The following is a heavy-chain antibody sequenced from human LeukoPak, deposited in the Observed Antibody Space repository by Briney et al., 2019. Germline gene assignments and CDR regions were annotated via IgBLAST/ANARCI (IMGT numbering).Heavy chain of an antibody. V-gene: IGHV3-21*01. CDR2: ISSSSSYI. CDR1: GFTFSSYS. Sequence: AGGSLRLSCAASGFTFSSYSMNWVCQAPGKGLEWVSSISSSSSYIYYAGSVKGRFTISRDNAKNSLYLQMNSLRAEDTAVYYCAREGQDIVVVVAAPDAFDIWGQGTMVTVSS. D-gene: IGHD2-15*01. CDR3: AREGQDIVVVVAAPDAFDI. J-gene: IGHJ3*02.